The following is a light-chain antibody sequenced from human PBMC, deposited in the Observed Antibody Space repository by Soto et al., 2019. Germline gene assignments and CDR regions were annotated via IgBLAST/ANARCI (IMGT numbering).Light chain of an antibody. J-gene: IGLJ2*01. Sequence: QSVLTQPASVSGSPGESITISCTGTSSDVGGYNYVSWYQQHPGEAPKLMIYDVSLRPSEVSNRFSGSKSGNTASLTISGLQAEDEADYYCSSYTASSTLFGGGTKLTVL. CDR1: SSDVGGYNY. V-gene: IGLV2-14*03. CDR3: SSYTASSTL. CDR2: DVS.